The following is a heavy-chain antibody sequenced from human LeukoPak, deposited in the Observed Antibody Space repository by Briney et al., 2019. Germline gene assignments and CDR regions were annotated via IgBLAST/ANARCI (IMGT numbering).Heavy chain of an antibody. J-gene: IGHJ4*02. CDR2: ISYDGSNK. Sequence: PGGSLRLSCAASGFTFSSYSMNWVRQAPGKGLEWVAVISYDGSNKYYADSVKGRFTISRDNSKNTLYLQMNSLRAEDTAVYYCARDLEQQLILYYWGQGTLVTVSS. CDR3: ARDLEQQLILYY. D-gene: IGHD6-13*01. V-gene: IGHV3-30*03. CDR1: GFTFSSYS.